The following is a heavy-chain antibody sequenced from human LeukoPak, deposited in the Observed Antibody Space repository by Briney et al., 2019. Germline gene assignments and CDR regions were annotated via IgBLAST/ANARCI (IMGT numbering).Heavy chain of an antibody. CDR3: AKVDGFREIYYYGMDV. Sequence: GGSPRLSCAASGFTFSSYAMSWVRQAPGKGLEWISTISGSGGSTYYADSVKGRFTISRDNSKNTLFLQMNSLRAEDTAVYYCAKVDGFREIYYYGMDVWGQGTTVTVSS. CDR2: ISGSGGST. D-gene: IGHD3-10*01. CDR1: GFTFSSYA. J-gene: IGHJ6*02. V-gene: IGHV3-23*01.